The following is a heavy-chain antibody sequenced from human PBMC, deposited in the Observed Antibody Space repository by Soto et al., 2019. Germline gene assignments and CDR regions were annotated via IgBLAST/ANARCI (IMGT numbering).Heavy chain of an antibody. J-gene: IGHJ4*02. CDR1: GGSISSSSYY. CDR3: ARSFGWYGVDY. CDR2: IYYSGST. V-gene: IGHV4-39*01. Sequence: QLQLQESGPGLVKPSETLSLTCTVSGGSISSSSYYWGWIRQPPGKGLEWIGSIYYSGSTYYNPSLKSRVTISVDTSKNQFSLKLSSVTAADTAVYYCARSFGWYGVDYWGQGTLVTVSS. D-gene: IGHD6-19*01.